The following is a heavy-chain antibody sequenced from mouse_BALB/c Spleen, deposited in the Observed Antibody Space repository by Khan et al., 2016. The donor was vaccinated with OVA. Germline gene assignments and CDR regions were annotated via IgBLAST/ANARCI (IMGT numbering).Heavy chain of an antibody. Sequence: EVQLVESGGGLVKPGGSLKVSCVASGFTFSNYAMSWVRQTPEKRLEWVASISSGGSTYYPDSVKGRFTISRDDVRNILYLQMSSLRSEDTAMYYCARDYWFVYWGQGTLVTVSA. J-gene: IGHJ3*01. CDR3: ARDYWFVY. V-gene: IGHV5-6-5*01. CDR1: GFTFSNYA. CDR2: ISSGGST.